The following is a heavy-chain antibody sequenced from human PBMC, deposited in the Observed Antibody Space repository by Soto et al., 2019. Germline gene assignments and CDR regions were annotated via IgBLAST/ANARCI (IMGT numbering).Heavy chain of an antibody. J-gene: IGHJ3*02. Sequence: ASVKVSCKASGYTFTDYYMHWVRQAPGQGLEWMGWITPNNGGTNYAQKFQGRVTMTRDTSISTAYMELSRLRSDDTAVYCCARSGTVLLNAFDIWGQGTMVTVSS. CDR2: ITPNNGGT. CDR1: GYTFTDYY. V-gene: IGHV1-2*02. CDR3: ARSGTVLLNAFDI.